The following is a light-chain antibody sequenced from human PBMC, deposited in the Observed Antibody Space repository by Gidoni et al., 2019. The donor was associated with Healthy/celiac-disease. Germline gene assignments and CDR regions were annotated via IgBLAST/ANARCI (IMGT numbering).Light chain of an antibody. Sequence: DIQMTQSPSSLSASVGDRVTIPCRASQSISSYLNWYQQKPGKAPKLLIYAASSLQSGVPSRFSGSVSGTDFTLTISSLQPEDFATYYCQQSYSTRWTFGQGTKVEIK. CDR2: AAS. CDR1: QSISSY. CDR3: QQSYSTRWT. J-gene: IGKJ1*01. V-gene: IGKV1-39*01.